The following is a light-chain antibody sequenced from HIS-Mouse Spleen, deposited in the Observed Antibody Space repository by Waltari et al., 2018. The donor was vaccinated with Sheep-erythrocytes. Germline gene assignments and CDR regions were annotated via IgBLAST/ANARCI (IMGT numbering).Light chain of an antibody. Sequence: SYELTQPPSVSVSPGQTARNTCSGDALTNKYSYWYQQKSGQAPVLVIDEDSKRPSGIPERFSGSSSGTMATLTISGAQVEDEADYYCYSTDSSGNHRVFGGGTKLTVL. CDR2: EDS. V-gene: IGLV3-10*01. J-gene: IGLJ2*01. CDR1: ALTNKY. CDR3: YSTDSSGNHRV.